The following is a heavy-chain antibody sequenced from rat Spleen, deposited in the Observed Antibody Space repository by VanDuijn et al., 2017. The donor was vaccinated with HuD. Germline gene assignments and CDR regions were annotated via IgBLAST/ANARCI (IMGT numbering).Heavy chain of an antibody. CDR2: ISTAGGNT. J-gene: IGHJ1*01. CDR3: TREETLYWYFDF. CDR1: GFTYSNYV. V-gene: IGHV5S23*01. D-gene: IGHD3-4*01. Sequence: EVQLVESGGGLVQPGRSLKLSCAASGFTYSNYVMAWVSQAPTKGLEWVAYISTAGGNTYYRDSVRGRFTISRDNAKSALYLQMNSLRSEDTATYYCTREETLYWYFDFWGPGTMVTVSS.